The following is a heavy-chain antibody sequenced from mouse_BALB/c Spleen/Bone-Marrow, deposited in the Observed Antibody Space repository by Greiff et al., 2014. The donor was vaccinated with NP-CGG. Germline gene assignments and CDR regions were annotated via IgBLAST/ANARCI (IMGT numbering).Heavy chain of an antibody. CDR2: IHYNGST. Sequence: VQLQQSGPDLVKPSQSLSLTCTVTGYSITSGYSWDWIRQFPGNKMEWMGYIHYNGSTNYKPSLKSRISITRDTSENQFFLQLNSVTTEDTATYYCAVTTVVARYAMDYWGQGTSVTVSS. J-gene: IGHJ4*01. D-gene: IGHD1-1*01. CDR3: AVTTVVARYAMDY. V-gene: IGHV3-1*02. CDR1: GYSITSGYS.